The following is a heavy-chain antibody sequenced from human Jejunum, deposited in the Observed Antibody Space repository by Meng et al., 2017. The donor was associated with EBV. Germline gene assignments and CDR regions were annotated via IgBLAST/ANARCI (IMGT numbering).Heavy chain of an antibody. Sequence: VESGGGLWQPGGSLGLSWVGSGYTFSNYWMHWVRQTPGKGLVWVSRINEDGTHTDYADSVKGRFTISRDNAKNTLTLQMNSLRVEDTAVYYCSRDLRGPFDYWGQGTLVTVSS. V-gene: IGHV3-74*01. D-gene: IGHD3-16*01. CDR3: SRDLRGPFDY. CDR2: INEDGTHT. CDR1: GYTFSNYW. J-gene: IGHJ4*02.